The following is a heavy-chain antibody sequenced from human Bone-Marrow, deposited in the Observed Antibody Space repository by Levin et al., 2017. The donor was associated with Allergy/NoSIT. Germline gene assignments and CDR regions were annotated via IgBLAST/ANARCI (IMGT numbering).Heavy chain of an antibody. CDR1: GFTFSRFS. V-gene: IGHV3-23*01. J-gene: IGHJ4*02. D-gene: IGHD2-15*01. CDR2: ISGSAGST. CDR3: AKSKFSGALLVFDY. Sequence: GESLKISCAASGFTFSRFSMSWVRQAPGKGLEWVSGISGSAGSTYYADSVKGRSTISRDNSKHTLSLQMNSLRAEDTAIYYCAKSKFSGALLVFDYWGPGALVAVSS.